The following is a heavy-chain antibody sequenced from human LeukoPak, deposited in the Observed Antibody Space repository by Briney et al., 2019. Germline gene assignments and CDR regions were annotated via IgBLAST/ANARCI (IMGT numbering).Heavy chain of an antibody. J-gene: IGHJ4*02. CDR3: ARESGSGSYYYYFDY. CDR2: IYSGGST. V-gene: IGHV3-66*01. Sequence: PGGSLRLSCAASGFTVSSNYMSWVRQAPGKGLEWVSGIYSGGSTYYADSVKGRFTISRDNSKNTLYLQMNSLRAEDTAVYYCARESGSGSYYYYFDYWGQGTLVTVSS. CDR1: GFTVSSNY. D-gene: IGHD3-10*01.